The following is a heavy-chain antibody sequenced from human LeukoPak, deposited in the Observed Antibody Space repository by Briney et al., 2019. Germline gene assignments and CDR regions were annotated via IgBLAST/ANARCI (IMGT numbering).Heavy chain of an antibody. CDR3: ARGWVNCSGGSCYSSWFDP. J-gene: IGHJ5*02. CDR1: GYTFTSYD. CDR2: MNPNSGNT. V-gene: IGHV1-8*01. D-gene: IGHD2-15*01. Sequence: ASVNVSCKASGYTFTSYDINWVRQATGQGREWMGWMNPNSGNTGYAQKFQDRVTMTRNTSISTAYMELSSLRSEDTAVYYCARGWVNCSGGSCYSSWFDPWGQGTLVTVSS.